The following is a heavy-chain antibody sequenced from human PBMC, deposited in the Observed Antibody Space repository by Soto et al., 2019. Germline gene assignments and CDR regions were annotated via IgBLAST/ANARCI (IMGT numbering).Heavy chain of an antibody. V-gene: IGHV3-48*01. CDR3: AREALYCSGGSCYSWDAFDI. CDR1: GFTFSSYS. D-gene: IGHD2-15*01. J-gene: IGHJ3*02. Sequence: EVQLVESGGGLVQPGGSLRLSCAASGFTFSSYSMNWVRQAPGKGLXXXSYISSSSSTIYYADSVKGRFTISRDNAKNSLYLQMNSLRAEDTAVYYCAREALYCSGGSCYSWDAFDIWGQGTMVTVSS. CDR2: ISSSSSTI.